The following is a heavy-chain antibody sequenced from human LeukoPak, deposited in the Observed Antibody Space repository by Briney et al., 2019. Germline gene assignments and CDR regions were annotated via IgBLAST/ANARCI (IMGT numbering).Heavy chain of an antibody. D-gene: IGHD3-22*01. J-gene: IGHJ4*02. CDR2: ISVSGGST. Sequence: GGSLRLSCAASGFIFSNFAMGWVRQAPGKGLEWISSISVSGGSTQYADSVKGRFTISRDNSKSTLYLQMNSLRAEDTAWYYCAKDSHNRLTMIVVVITGPFDYWGQGTLVTVSS. CDR1: GFIFSNFA. V-gene: IGHV3-23*01. CDR3: AKDSHNRLTMIVVVITGPFDY.